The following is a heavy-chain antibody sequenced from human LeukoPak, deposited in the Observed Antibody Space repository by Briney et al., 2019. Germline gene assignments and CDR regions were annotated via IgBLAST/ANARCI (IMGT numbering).Heavy chain of an antibody. CDR1: GGSISSGGYY. CDR2: IYYSGST. V-gene: IGHV4-31*03. J-gene: IGHJ5*02. Sequence: SETLSLTCTVSGGSISSGGYYWSWIRQHPGKGLEWIGYIYYSGSTYYNPSLNSRVTISVDTSKNQFSLKLSSVTAADTAVYYCARAVGAARPRFDPWGQGTLVTVSS. D-gene: IGHD6-6*01. CDR3: ARAVGAARPRFDP.